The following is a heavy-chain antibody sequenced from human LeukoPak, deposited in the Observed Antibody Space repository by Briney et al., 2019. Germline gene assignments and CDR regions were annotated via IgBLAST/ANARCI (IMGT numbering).Heavy chain of an antibody. CDR3: ARGRSGYYVFDY. D-gene: IGHD3-3*01. V-gene: IGHV4-61*02. CDR1: GGSISSGSYY. J-gene: IGHJ4*02. Sequence: SETLSLTCTVSGGSISSGSYYWSWIRQPAGKGLEWIGRIYTSGSTNYNPSLKSRVTISVDTSKNQFSLKLSSVTAADTAVYYCARGRSGYYVFDYWGQGTLVTVSS. CDR2: IYTSGST.